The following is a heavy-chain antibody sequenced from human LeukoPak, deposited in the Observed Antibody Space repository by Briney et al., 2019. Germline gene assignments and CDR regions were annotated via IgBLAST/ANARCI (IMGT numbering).Heavy chain of an antibody. D-gene: IGHD3-9*01. Sequence: PSETLSLTCTVSNDSISSYYWSWIRQPPGKGLEWIGYVYYSGSTNYNPSLKSRVTISVDSSKNQFSLKLSSVTAADTAVYYCAREVYFDWSPGGYYFDYWGQGSLVTVSS. CDR1: NDSISSYY. V-gene: IGHV4-59*01. CDR3: AREVYFDWSPGGYYFDY. CDR2: VYYSGST. J-gene: IGHJ4*02.